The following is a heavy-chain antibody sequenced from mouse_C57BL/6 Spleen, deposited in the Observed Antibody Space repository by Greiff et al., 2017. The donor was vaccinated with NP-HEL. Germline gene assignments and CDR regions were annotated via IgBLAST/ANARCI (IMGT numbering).Heavy chain of an antibody. CDR3: ARGVTTVAFDY. CDR2: IYPGDGDT. D-gene: IGHD1-1*01. V-gene: IGHV1-80*01. CDR1: GYAFSSYW. J-gene: IGHJ2*01. Sequence: QVHVKQSGAELVKPGASVKISCKASGYAFSSYWMNWVKQRPGKGLEWIGQIYPGDGDTNYNGKFKGKATLTADKSSSTAYMQLSSLTSEDSAVYFCARGVTTVAFDYWGQGTTLTVSS.